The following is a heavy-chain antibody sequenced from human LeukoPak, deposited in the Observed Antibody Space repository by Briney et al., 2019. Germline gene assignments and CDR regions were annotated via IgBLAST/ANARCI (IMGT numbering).Heavy chain of an antibody. V-gene: IGHV4-39*01. J-gene: IGHJ4*02. D-gene: IGHD3-3*01. Sequence: KPSETLSLTCSVSGGSISSSRFYWVWIRQPPGKGLEWIGGLYYTGNTYYNPSLNSRVTISIDTSQDQFSLKLTSVTAADTAVYYCARHDYDFWSGLFDFWGQGTLVTVSS. CDR1: GGSISSSRFY. CDR2: LYYTGNT. CDR3: ARHDYDFWSGLFDF.